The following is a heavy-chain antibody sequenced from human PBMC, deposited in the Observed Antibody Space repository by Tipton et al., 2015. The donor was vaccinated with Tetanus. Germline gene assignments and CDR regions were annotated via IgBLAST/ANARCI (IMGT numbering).Heavy chain of an antibody. J-gene: IGHJ4*02. CDR1: GASISSYY. CDR3: ARVDASSWSEFDF. V-gene: IGHV4-59*01. Sequence: TLSLTCTVSGASISSYYWSWIRQPPGQGLEWIGYMYNSGSINYTKSSPSLKSRVTISADTSKNQLSLRVTSVTAADTAVYYCARVDASSWSEFDFWGPGTLVSV. CDR2: MYNSGSI. D-gene: IGHD6-13*01.